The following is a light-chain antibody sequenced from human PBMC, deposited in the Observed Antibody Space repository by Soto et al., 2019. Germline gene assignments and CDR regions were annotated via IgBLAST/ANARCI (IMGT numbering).Light chain of an antibody. Sequence: DIQMTQSPSTLSASVGDRVTITCRASQSISSWLAWYQQKPGKAPKLLIYKASSLESGVPSRFSGSGSGTEFTLTISRLQPDDFATYYCQQYNSYSWTFGQGTKVELK. CDR1: QSISSW. CDR3: QQYNSYSWT. J-gene: IGKJ1*01. CDR2: KAS. V-gene: IGKV1-5*03.